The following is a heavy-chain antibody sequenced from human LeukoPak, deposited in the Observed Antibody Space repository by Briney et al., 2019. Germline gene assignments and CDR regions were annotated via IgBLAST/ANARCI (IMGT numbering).Heavy chain of an antibody. Sequence: GGSLRLSCAASGFTFSSYAMNWVRQAPGKGLEWISSISTDSLTIKYADFVSGQFTISRDNAEHLLFLQMNSLRAEDTAVYYCARKAQTGSHSGPFDIWGQGTLVTVSS. CDR2: ISTDSLTI. CDR1: GFTFSSYA. D-gene: IGHD1-26*01. J-gene: IGHJ3*02. V-gene: IGHV3-48*04. CDR3: ARKAQTGSHSGPFDI.